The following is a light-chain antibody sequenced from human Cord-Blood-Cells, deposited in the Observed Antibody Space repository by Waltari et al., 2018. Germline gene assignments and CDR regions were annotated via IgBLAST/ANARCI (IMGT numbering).Light chain of an antibody. CDR3: MQGIHLPPT. Sequence: DIVMTQTPLSLSVTPGQPASISCKSSHSLLHSDGKTYLYWYLQKPGQAPHLLLYDVSMRSSGVPDRLSGSGSGTDFERKTSRVEAEDVGVDYCMQGIHLPPTCGQGTKVEIK. V-gene: IGKV2-29*02. CDR2: DVS. J-gene: IGKJ1*01. CDR1: HSLLHSDGKTY.